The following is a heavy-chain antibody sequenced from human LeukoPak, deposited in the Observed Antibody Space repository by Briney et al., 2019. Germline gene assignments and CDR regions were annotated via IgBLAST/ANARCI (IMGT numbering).Heavy chain of an antibody. Sequence: SETLSLTCGVSGYSISSGYHWGWIRQPPGKGLEWIGSIYHTGNTYYNPFLKSRVTISVNTSKNQFSLKLSSVTATDTAVYNWARGATNARSDNIGYDYYSSHVDVWGKGTTVTVSS. V-gene: IGHV4-38-2*01. D-gene: IGHD3-22*01. CDR1: GYSISSGYH. CDR3: ARGATNARSDNIGYDYYSSHVDV. CDR2: IYHTGNT. J-gene: IGHJ6*03.